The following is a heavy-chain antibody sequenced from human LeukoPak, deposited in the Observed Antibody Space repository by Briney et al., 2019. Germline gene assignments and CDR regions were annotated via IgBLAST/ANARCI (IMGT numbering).Heavy chain of an antibody. Sequence: PGGSLRLSCAASGFTFSSYNMNWVRQAPGKGLEWVSSISSSSTYIYYADSLKGRFTISRDNAKNSLYLQMNSLRADDTAVYYCARDYTVTMGSHFDYWGQGTLVTVSS. CDR1: GFTFSSYN. D-gene: IGHD4-17*01. V-gene: IGHV3-21*01. CDR2: ISSSSTYI. CDR3: ARDYTVTMGSHFDY. J-gene: IGHJ4*02.